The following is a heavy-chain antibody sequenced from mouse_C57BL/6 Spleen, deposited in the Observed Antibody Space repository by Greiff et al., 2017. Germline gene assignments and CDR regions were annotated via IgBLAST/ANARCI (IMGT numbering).Heavy chain of an antibody. CDR1: GYTFTSYW. CDR3: ARWGPYGNSYIDY. D-gene: IGHD2-1*01. Sequence: VQLQQPGAELVRPGSSVKLSCKASGYTFTSYWMHWVKQRPIQGLEWIGNIDPSDSETHYNQKFKDKATLTVDKSSRTADMQLSSLTSEDSAVYYCARWGPYGNSYIDYWGQGTTRTVSS. CDR2: IDPSDSET. V-gene: IGHV1-52*01. J-gene: IGHJ2*01.